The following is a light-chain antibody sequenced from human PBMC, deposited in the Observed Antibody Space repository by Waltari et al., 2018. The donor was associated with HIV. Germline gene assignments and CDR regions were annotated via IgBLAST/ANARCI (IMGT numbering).Light chain of an antibody. Sequence: QSALTQPPSASGSPGQSVTISCTGISSDVGGYKSVSWYQHHPGKAPKLMIYEDNRRPSGVPDRFSGSKSGNTASLTVSGLQADDEADYYCSSYAGTNRLFGGGTKLTVL. J-gene: IGLJ2*01. CDR3: SSYAGTNRL. CDR2: EDN. V-gene: IGLV2-8*01. CDR1: SSDVGGYKS.